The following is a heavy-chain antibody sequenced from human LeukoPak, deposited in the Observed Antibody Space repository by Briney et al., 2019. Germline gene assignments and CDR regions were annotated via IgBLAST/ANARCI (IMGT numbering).Heavy chain of an antibody. Sequence: PGGSLRLSCAASGFTFSHVWMSWVRQAPGKGLEWVGRIKSKTDGGTIDYAAPVKGRFTISRDDSKNTLYLQMNSLRAEDTAVYYCASRRGFGEVDYWGQGTLVTVSS. V-gene: IGHV3-15*01. CDR2: IKSKTDGGTI. CDR1: GFTFSHVW. CDR3: ASRRGFGEVDY. D-gene: IGHD3-10*01. J-gene: IGHJ4*02.